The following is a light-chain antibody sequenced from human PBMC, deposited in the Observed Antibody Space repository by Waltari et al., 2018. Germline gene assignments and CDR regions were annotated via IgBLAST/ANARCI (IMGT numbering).Light chain of an antibody. J-gene: IGLJ3*02. CDR2: GVA. CDR1: SSDLGAYNY. CDR3: CSYAGSYTLGV. V-gene: IGLV2-11*01. Sequence: QSALTQPRSVSGSPGQSVTISCTGTSSDLGAYNYVSWYQQHPGKAPKLMIYGVAKRASGGPDLRSGSKSGDTASLTIAGLQTEDEADYYCCSYAGSYTLGVFGGGTKLTVL.